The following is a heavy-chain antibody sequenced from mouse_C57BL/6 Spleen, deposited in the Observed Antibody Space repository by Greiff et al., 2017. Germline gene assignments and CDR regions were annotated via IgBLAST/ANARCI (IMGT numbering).Heavy chain of an antibody. D-gene: IGHD1-1*01. CDR3: ARDYGSSYEGAMDY. CDR2: IYPSDSET. V-gene: IGHV1-61*01. J-gene: IGHJ4*01. Sequence: VQLQQPGAELVRPGSSVKLSCKASGYTFTSYWMDWVKQRPGQGLEWIGNIYPSDSETHYNQKFKDKATLTVDKSSSTAYMQLSSLTSEDSAVYYCARDYGSSYEGAMDYWGQGTSVTVAS. CDR1: GYTFTSYW.